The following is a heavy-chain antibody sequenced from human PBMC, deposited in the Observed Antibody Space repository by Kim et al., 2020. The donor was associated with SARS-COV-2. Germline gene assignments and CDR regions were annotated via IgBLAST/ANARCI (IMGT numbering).Heavy chain of an antibody. CDR3: ARDYCSGGSCYSPFDY. V-gene: IGHV3-48*03. Sequence: SVKGRFTISRDNAKNSLYLQMNGLRAEDTAVYYCARDYCSGGSCYSPFDYWGQGTLVTVSS. J-gene: IGHJ4*02. D-gene: IGHD2-15*01.